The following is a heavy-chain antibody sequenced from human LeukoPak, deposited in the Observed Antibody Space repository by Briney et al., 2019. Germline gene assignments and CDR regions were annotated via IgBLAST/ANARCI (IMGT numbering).Heavy chain of an antibody. D-gene: IGHD3-9*01. J-gene: IGHJ4*02. CDR3: ARSPRILTGENFDY. CDR2: INPNSGGT. Sequence: ASVKVSCKASGYSFTDYYMHWVRQAPGQGLEWMGWINPNSGGTNYAQKFQGRVTMTRDTSITTAYMEMSRLRSDDTALYYCARSPRILTGENFDYWGQGTLVTVSS. V-gene: IGHV1-2*02. CDR1: GYSFTDYY.